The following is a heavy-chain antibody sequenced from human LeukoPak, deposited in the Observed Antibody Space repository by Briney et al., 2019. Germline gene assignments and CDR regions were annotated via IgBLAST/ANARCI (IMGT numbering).Heavy chain of an antibody. CDR3: ARAPTIAVIPAALLVHPAHPNDDAFDI. CDR1: GFIFSSYA. D-gene: IGHD2-2*01. CDR2: LSASGST. J-gene: IGHJ3*02. Sequence: PGGSLRLSCAGSGFIFSSYAMSWVRQAPGKGLEWVSTLSASGSTYSADSVKGRFTISRDNSKNTLYLQMNSLRAEDTAVYYCARAPTIAVIPAALLVHPAHPNDDAFDIWGQGTKVTVSS. V-gene: IGHV3-23*01.